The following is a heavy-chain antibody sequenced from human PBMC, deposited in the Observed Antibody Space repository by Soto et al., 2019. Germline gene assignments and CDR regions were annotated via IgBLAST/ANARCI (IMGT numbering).Heavy chain of an antibody. J-gene: IGHJ4*02. CDR2: ISGSGGNT. CDR1: GFTFSNYA. Sequence: GESLKISCAASGFTFSNYAMSWVRQAPGKGLEWVSAISGSGGNTYYADSVKGRFTISRDNSKNTLYLQMNSLRAEDTAVYYCAKDRPYYDFCVYWGQGTLVTVSS. CDR3: AKDRPYYDFCVY. V-gene: IGHV3-23*01. D-gene: IGHD3-3*01.